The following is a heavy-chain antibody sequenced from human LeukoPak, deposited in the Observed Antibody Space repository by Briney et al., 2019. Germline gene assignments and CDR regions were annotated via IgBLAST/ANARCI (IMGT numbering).Heavy chain of an antibody. V-gene: IGHV3-23*01. Sequence: GGSLRLSCAASGFTFSSYAMSWVRQAPGKGLEWVSAISGSGGSTYYADSVKGRFTISRDNSKNTLYLQMNSLRAEDTAVYYCAKDPRPTTVVSYDAFDIWAKGQWSPSLQ. D-gene: IGHD4-23*01. CDR1: GFTFSSYA. CDR2: ISGSGGST. J-gene: IGHJ3*02. CDR3: AKDPRPTTVVSYDAFDI.